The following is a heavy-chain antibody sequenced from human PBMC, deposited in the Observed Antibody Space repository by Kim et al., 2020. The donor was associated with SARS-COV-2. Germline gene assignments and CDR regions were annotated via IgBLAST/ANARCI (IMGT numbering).Heavy chain of an antibody. V-gene: IGHV4-31*03. CDR1: GGSISSGGYY. J-gene: IGHJ5*02. D-gene: IGHD4-17*01. CDR2: IYYSGST. Sequence: SETLSLTCTVSGGSISSGGYYWSWIRPHTGKGLEWIGYIYYSGSTYYNPSLKSRVTLSVDTSKNRFSLKLSSVTAAHTAVYYCARENPYGWLDPWGQGTLVTVSS. CDR3: ARENPYGWLDP.